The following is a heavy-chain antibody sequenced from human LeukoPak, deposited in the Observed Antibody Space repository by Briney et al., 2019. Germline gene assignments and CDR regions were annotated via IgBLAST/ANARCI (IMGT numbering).Heavy chain of an antibody. CDR1: GFTVSSNY. CDR3: ASMTTVTTSRINYYYYYGMDV. V-gene: IGHV3-21*01. D-gene: IGHD4-17*01. Sequence: GGSLRLSCAASGFTVSSNYMSWVRQAPGKGLEWVSSISSSSSYIYYADSVKGRFTISRDNAKNSLYLQMNSLRAEDTAVYYCASMTTVTTSRINYYYYYGMDVWGQGTTVTVSS. CDR2: ISSSSSYI. J-gene: IGHJ6*02.